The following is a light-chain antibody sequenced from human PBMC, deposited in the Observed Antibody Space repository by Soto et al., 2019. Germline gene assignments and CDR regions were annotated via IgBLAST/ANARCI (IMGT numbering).Light chain of an antibody. V-gene: IGKV3-20*01. CDR2: GAS. CDR1: QSVSSSY. CDR3: QQYGSAPLT. J-gene: IGKJ4*01. Sequence: EIVLTQSPGTLSLSPGERATLSCRASQSVSSSYLAWYQQKPGQAPRLLIYGASSRATGIPDRFSGSGSGTDFTLTISRLEPEDLAVYFCQQYGSAPLTFGGGTKVGSK.